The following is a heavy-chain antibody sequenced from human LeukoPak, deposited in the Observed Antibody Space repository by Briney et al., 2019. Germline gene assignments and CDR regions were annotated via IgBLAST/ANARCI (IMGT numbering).Heavy chain of an antibody. V-gene: IGHV4-39*01. J-gene: IGHJ6*02. CDR3: ARQIVAGTEYYYYYGMDV. CDR1: GGTISRSPYY. CDR2: IYNTGSS. D-gene: IGHD6-19*01. Sequence: SETLSLTCTVSGGTISRSPYYWGWIRQPPGKGLEWIGSIYNTGSSYYNPSLKSRVTISVDTSKNQFSLKLSSVTAADTAVYYCARQIVAGTEYYYYYGMDVWGQGTTVTVSS.